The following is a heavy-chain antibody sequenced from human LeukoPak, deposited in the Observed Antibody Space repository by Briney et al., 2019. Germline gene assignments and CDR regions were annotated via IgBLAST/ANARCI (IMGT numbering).Heavy chain of an antibody. CDR3: ARASPLGATTFGFDY. CDR2: INHSGST. D-gene: IGHD1-26*01. V-gene: IGHV4-34*01. J-gene: IGHJ4*02. Sequence: SETLSLTCAVYGGSFSGYYWSWIRQPPGKGLEWIGEINHSGSTNYNPSLKSRVTISVDTSKNQFSLKLSSVTAADTAVYYCARASPLGATTFGFDYWGQGALVTVSS. CDR1: GGSFSGYY.